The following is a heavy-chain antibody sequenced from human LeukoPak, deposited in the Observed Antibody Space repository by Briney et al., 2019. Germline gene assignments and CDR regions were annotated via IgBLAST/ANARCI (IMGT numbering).Heavy chain of an antibody. CDR2: IYYSGST. CDR1: GGSISSYY. D-gene: IGHD3-22*01. J-gene: IGHJ4*02. Sequence: PSETLSLTCTVSGGSISSYYWSWIRQPPGKGLEWIGYIYYSGSTNYNPSLKSRVTISVDTSKNQFSLKLSSVTAADTAVYYCARGSTYYYDSSGSGTFDYWGQGTLVTVSS. V-gene: IGHV4-59*01. CDR3: ARGSTYYYDSSGSGTFDY.